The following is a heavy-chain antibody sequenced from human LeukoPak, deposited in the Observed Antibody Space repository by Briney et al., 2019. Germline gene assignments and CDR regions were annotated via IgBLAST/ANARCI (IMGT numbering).Heavy chain of an antibody. CDR1: GYTLTELS. D-gene: IGHD3-10*01. CDR2: FDPGDGET. CDR3: ATGYYYGSGSYYNVYFDY. Sequence: ASVKVSCKVSGYTLTELSMHWVRQAPGKGLEWMGGFDPGDGETIYAQKFQGRVTMTEDTSTDTAYMELSSLRSEDTAVYYCATGYYYGSGSYYNVYFDYWGQGTLVTVSS. J-gene: IGHJ4*02. V-gene: IGHV1-24*01.